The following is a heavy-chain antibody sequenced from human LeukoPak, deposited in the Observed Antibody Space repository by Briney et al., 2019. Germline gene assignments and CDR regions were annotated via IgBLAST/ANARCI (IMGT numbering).Heavy chain of an antibody. CDR2: IYYSGST. CDR1: GGSISSSSYY. Sequence: SETLSLTCTVSGGSISSSSYYWGWIRQPPGKGLEWIGSIYYSGSTYYNPSLKSRVTISVDTSKNQFSLKLSSVTAADTAVYYCARQGIAAGTSSRDYWGQGTLVTVSS. V-gene: IGHV4-39*01. CDR3: ARQGIAAGTSSRDY. D-gene: IGHD6-13*01. J-gene: IGHJ4*02.